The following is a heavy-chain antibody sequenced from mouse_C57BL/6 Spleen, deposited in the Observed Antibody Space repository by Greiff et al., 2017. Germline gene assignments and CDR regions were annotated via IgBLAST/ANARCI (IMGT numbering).Heavy chain of an antibody. CDR3: LITTVVATHYYAMDY. Sequence: VQLQQSGAELVRPGSSVKLSCKASGYTFTSYWMDWVKQRPGQGLEWIGNIYPSDSETHYNQKFKDKATLTVDKSSSTAYMQLSSLTSEDSAVYYCLITTVVATHYYAMDYWGQGTSVTVSS. CDR2: IYPSDSET. D-gene: IGHD1-1*01. J-gene: IGHJ4*01. V-gene: IGHV1-61*01. CDR1: GYTFTSYW.